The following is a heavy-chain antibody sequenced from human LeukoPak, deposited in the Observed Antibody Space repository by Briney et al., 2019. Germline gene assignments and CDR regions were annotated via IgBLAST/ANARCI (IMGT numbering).Heavy chain of an antibody. Sequence: ASVKVSCKASGYTFTNYDINWVRQATGQGLEWMGYKNPNSGNSAYAQKFQGRVTITTDASITTAHMELSGLRSEDTALYYCAGEGLDYWGQGTLVTVSS. CDR3: AGEGLDY. CDR2: KNPNSGNS. V-gene: IGHV1-8*01. J-gene: IGHJ4*02. CDR1: GYTFTNYD.